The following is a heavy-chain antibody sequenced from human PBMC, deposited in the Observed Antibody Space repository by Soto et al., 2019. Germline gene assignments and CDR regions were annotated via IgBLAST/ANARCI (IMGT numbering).Heavy chain of an antibody. V-gene: IGHV1-18*01. CDR2: IGAYNGNM. J-gene: IGHJ4*02. CDR3: ARDIPGYGANFGY. D-gene: IGHD4-17*01. Sequence: QVQLVQSGAEVKKPGSSVKVSCKASGGTFSSYAISWVRQAPGQGLEWMAWIGAYNGNMNYAEKFQGRVTMTTDTSTSTAYMELRSLRSDDTAVYYCARDIPGYGANFGYWGQGTLVTVSS. CDR1: GGTFSSYA.